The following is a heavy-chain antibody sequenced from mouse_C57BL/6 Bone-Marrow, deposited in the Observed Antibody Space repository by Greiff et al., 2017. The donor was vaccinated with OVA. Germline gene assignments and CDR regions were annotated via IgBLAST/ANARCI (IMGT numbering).Heavy chain of an antibody. CDR3: ARPYSSGRSFAY. Sequence: QVQLQQSGAELVRPGSSVKLSCKASGYTFTSYWMHWVKQRPIQGLEWIGNIDPSDSETHYNQKFKDKATLTVDKSYSTAYMQLSSLTSEDSAVYYCARPYSSGRSFAYWGQGTLVTVSA. CDR1: GYTFTSYW. V-gene: IGHV1-52*01. D-gene: IGHD3-2*02. CDR2: IDPSDSET. J-gene: IGHJ3*01.